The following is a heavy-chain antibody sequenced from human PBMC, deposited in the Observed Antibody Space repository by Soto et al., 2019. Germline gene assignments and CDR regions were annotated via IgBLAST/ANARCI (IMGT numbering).Heavy chain of an antibody. CDR2: ISSSGSTI. J-gene: IGHJ6*02. D-gene: IGHD4-4*01. Sequence: GGSLRLSCAASGFTFIDYYMSWSRQAPGKGLEWVSYISSSGSTIYYADSVKGRFTISRDNAKNSLYLQMNSLRAEDTAVYYCAREGPTVTPDYYYYGMDVWGQGTTVTVSS. CDR1: GFTFIDYY. V-gene: IGHV3-11*01. CDR3: AREGPTVTPDYYYYGMDV.